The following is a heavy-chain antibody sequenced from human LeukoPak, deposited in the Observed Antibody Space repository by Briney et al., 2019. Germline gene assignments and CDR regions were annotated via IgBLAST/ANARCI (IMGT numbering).Heavy chain of an antibody. CDR2: SHHNGKT. Sequence: SGTLSLTCAVSGGSLSSGSWWSWFRQPPGKGLEWIGESHHNGKTNYNPSLKSRVTISVDKSKNQFSVELNSVTAADTAVYYCAKGGSYLFDYWGQGTLVTVSS. CDR3: AKGGSYLFDY. CDR1: GGSLSSGSW. J-gene: IGHJ4*02. D-gene: IGHD1-26*01. V-gene: IGHV4-4*02.